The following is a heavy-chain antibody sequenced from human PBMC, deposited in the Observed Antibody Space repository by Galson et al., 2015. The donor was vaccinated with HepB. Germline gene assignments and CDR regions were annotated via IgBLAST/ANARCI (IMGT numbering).Heavy chain of an antibody. CDR3: AREYPYYYDSSGYLNSYWYFDL. Sequence: SVKVSCKASGGTFSSYAISWVRQAPGQGLEWMGGIIPIFGTANYAQKFQGRVTITADESTSTAYMELSSLRSEDTAVYYCAREYPYYYDSSGYLNSYWYFDLWGRGTLVTVSS. D-gene: IGHD3-22*01. V-gene: IGHV1-69*13. CDR1: GGTFSSYA. J-gene: IGHJ2*01. CDR2: IIPIFGTA.